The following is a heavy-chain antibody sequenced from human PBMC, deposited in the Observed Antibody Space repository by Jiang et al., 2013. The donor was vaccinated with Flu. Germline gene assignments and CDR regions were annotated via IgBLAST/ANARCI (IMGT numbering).Heavy chain of an antibody. CDR2: IFHSGNT. CDR3: ARVGVAGLPAGSGY. D-gene: IGHD2-2*01. V-gene: IGHV4-38-2*01. CDR1: GYSINSAYY. J-gene: IGHJ4*02. Sequence: GSGLVKPSETLSLTCAVSGYSINSAYYWGWIRQPPGKGLEWIGSIFHSGNTYYNPSLKSRVTISVDTSKNQFSLKLTSVTAADTAVYYCARVGVAGLPAGSGYWGQGTLVTVSS.